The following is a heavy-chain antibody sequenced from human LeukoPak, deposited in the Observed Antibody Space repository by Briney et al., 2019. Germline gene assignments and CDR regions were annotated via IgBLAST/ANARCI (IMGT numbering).Heavy chain of an antibody. V-gene: IGHV3-23*01. CDR3: AKCILTGYYKGYMDV. CDR2: ISGSGGSS. J-gene: IGHJ6*03. Sequence: GGTLRLSCAASGFTFSSHGMSWVRQAPGKGLEWVSAISGSGGSSFYADSVKGRFTISRDNSKNTLYLQMNSLRAEDTAVYYCAKCILTGYYKGYMDVWGKGTTVTISS. D-gene: IGHD3-9*01. CDR1: GFTFSSHG.